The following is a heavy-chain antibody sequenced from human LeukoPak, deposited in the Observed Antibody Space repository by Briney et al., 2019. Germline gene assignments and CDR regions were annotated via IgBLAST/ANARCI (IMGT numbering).Heavy chain of an antibody. D-gene: IGHD5-18*01. V-gene: IGHV4-39*07. CDR2: IYYSGST. Sequence: SETLSLTCTVSGGSISSSSYYWGWIRQPPGKGLEWIGSIYYSGSTYYNPSLKSRVTISVDTSKNQFSLKLSSVTAADTAVYYCARGGGYSSPFNYWGQGTLVTVSS. J-gene: IGHJ4*02. CDR1: GGSISSSSYY. CDR3: ARGGGYSSPFNY.